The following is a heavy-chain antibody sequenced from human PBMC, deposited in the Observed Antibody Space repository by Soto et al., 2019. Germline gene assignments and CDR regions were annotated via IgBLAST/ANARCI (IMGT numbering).Heavy chain of an antibody. CDR2: IYYSRST. CDR1: GGSINGYY. V-gene: IGHV4-59*01. Sequence: QVQLQESGPGLVKPSETLSLTCTVSGGSINGYYWSWIRQPPGKGLEWIGYIYYSRSTNYNPSLKSRVTISVDTSKNQFSLKVNSVTAADTAVYYCARDIPGAGPWGQGTLVTVSS. J-gene: IGHJ5*02. D-gene: IGHD2-2*02. CDR3: ARDIPGAGP.